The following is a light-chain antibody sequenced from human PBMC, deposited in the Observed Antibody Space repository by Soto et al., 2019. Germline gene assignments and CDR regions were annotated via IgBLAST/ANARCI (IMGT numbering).Light chain of an antibody. Sequence: QSALTQPASVSGSPGQSITISCTGTISDVGGYKYVSWYQHHPGKAPKLMIYEDINRPSGVSNRFSGPKSGNTASLTSSGLQAEDEADYYCISYSNISTRVFGGGTKLTVL. V-gene: IGLV2-14*01. CDR2: EDI. CDR1: ISDVGGYKY. CDR3: ISYSNISTRV. J-gene: IGLJ2*01.